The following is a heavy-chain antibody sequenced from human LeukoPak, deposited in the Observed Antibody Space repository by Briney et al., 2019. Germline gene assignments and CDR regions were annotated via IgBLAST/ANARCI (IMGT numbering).Heavy chain of an antibody. CDR1: GYTFTSYG. J-gene: IGHJ5*02. CDR3: ARDLPARSGYPKNWFDP. V-gene: IGHV1-46*01. Sequence: ASVKVSCKASGYTFTSYGISWVRQAPGQGLEWMGIISPSGGSTSYAQKFQGRVTMTRDTSTSTVYMELSSLRSEDTAVYYCARDLPARSGYPKNWFDPWGQGTLVTVSS. D-gene: IGHD3-3*01. CDR2: ISPSGGST.